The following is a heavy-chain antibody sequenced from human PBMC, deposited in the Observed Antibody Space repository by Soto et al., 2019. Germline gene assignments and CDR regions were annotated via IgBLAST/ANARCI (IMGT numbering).Heavy chain of an antibody. CDR2: PYFSKSP. V-gene: IGHV4-31*03. D-gene: IGHD2-15*01. J-gene: IGHJ6*02. CDR1: GDSITSSGHS. Sequence: SETLSLTCIVSGDSITSSGHSWSWLRYRPGKGLAWLGYPYFSKSPYYNPSLKSRVTISVDASKNQFSLKLDSVTAADTAVYYCARGLEVACQNYYGLDVWGQGTTVTVS. CDR3: ARGLEVACQNYYGLDV.